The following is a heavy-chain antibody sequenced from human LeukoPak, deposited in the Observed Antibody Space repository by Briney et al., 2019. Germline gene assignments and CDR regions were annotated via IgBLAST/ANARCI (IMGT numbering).Heavy chain of an antibody. Sequence: PGGSLRLSCAASGFTFSSHTMSWVRQAPGKGLEWVSGISGSGVNTYYANSVKGRFIISRDKFMNTLYLQMNSLRAEDTAVYYCARGRVAAAGTFDYWGQGTLVTVSS. CDR2: ISGSGVNT. CDR3: ARGRVAAAGTFDY. V-gene: IGHV3-23*01. D-gene: IGHD6-13*01. CDR1: GFTFSSHT. J-gene: IGHJ4*02.